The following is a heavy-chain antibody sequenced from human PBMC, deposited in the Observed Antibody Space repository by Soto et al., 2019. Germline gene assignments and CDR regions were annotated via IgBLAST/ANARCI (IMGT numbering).Heavy chain of an antibody. CDR3: ASPLCGGDCYSLDLFDY. CDR2: IIPIFGTA. D-gene: IGHD2-21*02. Sequence: SVKVSCKASGGTFSSYAISWVRQAPGQGLEWMGGIIPIFGTANYAQKFQGRVTITADESTSTAYMELSSLRSEDTAVYYCASPLCGGDCYSLDLFDYWGQGSLVTVSS. J-gene: IGHJ4*02. V-gene: IGHV1-69*13. CDR1: GGTFSSYA.